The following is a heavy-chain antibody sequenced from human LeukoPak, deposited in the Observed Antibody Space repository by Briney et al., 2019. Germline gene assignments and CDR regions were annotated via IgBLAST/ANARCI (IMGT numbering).Heavy chain of an antibody. V-gene: IGHV4-31*03. CDR3: ASGDNDPLFDY. Sequence: SETLSLTCTVSGGSISSGGYYWSWIRQHPGKGLEWIGSIYYSGSTNCNPSLQGRVTISLDTSRNQFSLKLSSVTAADTAVYYCASGDNDPLFDYWGQGTLVTVSS. D-gene: IGHD1-1*01. CDR1: GGSISSGGYY. CDR2: IYYSGST. J-gene: IGHJ4*02.